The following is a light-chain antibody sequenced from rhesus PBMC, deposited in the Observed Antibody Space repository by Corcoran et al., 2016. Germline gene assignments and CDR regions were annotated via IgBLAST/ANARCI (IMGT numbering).Light chain of an antibody. CDR2: AAS. V-gene: IGKV1-44*01. CDR1: QTISSY. Sequence: DIQMTQSPSSLSASVGDRVTITCRASQTISSYLAWYQQKPEKVPKLLIYAASSLESGFPSRLSGNGSGTDFTLTISSLQPEDFATYYCQQHNNHPWTFGQGTKVEIK. J-gene: IGKJ1*01. CDR3: QQHNNHPWT.